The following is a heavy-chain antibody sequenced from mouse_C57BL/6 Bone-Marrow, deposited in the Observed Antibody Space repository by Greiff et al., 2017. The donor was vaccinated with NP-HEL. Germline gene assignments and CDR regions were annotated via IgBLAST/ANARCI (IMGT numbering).Heavy chain of an antibody. V-gene: IGHV1-76*01. Sequence: QVQLQQSGAELVRPGASVKLSCKASGYTFTDYYINWVKQRPGQGLEWIARIYPGSGNTYYNEKFKGKATLTAEKSSSTAYMQLSSLTSEDSAVYFCARRGYGNYEDYWGQGTTLTVSS. CDR2: IYPGSGNT. D-gene: IGHD2-10*02. J-gene: IGHJ2*01. CDR3: ARRGYGNYEDY. CDR1: GYTFTDYY.